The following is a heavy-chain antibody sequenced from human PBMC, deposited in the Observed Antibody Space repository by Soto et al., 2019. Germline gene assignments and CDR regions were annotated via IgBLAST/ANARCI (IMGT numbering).Heavy chain of an antibody. CDR2: ISAYNGNT. Sequence: GASVKVSCKASGYTFTSYGISWVRQAPGQGLEWMGWISAYNGNTNYAQKLQGRVTMTTDTSTSTAYMELRSLRSDDTAVYYCAREQEGYSSSWFLFGGNDYWGQGTLVTVSS. V-gene: IGHV1-18*01. D-gene: IGHD6-13*01. CDR1: GYTFTSYG. CDR3: AREQEGYSSSWFLFGGNDY. J-gene: IGHJ4*02.